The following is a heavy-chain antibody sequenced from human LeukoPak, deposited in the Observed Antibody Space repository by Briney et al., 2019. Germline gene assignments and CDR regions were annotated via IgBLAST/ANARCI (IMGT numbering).Heavy chain of an antibody. Sequence: SETLSLTCTVSGGSISSSYWSWIRQPPGKGLEWIGYIYYTGSTNYNPSLKSRVTLSADTSKNHLSLKLSSVTAADTAVYFCARLGDLGSYFDYWGQGTLVTVSS. V-gene: IGHV4-59*01. J-gene: IGHJ4*02. CDR3: ARLGDLGSYFDY. CDR1: GGSISSSY. D-gene: IGHD4-17*01. CDR2: IYYTGST.